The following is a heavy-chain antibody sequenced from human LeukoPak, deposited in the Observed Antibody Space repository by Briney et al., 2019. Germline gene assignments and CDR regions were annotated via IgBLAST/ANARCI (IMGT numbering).Heavy chain of an antibody. D-gene: IGHD3-10*01. V-gene: IGHV1-18*01. CDR1: GYTFTSYG. J-gene: IGHJ4*02. CDR2: ISAYNGNT. Sequence: AASVTVSCTASGYTFTSYGISWVRQAPGQGLEWMGWISAYNGNTNYAQKLQGRVTMTTDTSTSTAYMELRSLRSDDTAVYYCARMYYYGSGSVSVWGQGTLVTVSS. CDR3: ARMYYYGSGSVSV.